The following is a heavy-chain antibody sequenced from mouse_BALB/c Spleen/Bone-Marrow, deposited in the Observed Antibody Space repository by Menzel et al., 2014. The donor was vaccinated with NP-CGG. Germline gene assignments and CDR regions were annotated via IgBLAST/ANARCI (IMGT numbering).Heavy chain of an antibody. V-gene: IGHV1-5*01. CDR3: ERGLRWCFDV. J-gene: IGHJ1*01. CDR1: GYSFTSYW. Sequence: VQLQQPGTVLARPGASVKMSCKASGYSFTSYWMHWVKERPGQGLEWIGAIYPGNSDTSYNQKFKGKAKLTAVTSASTAYMELSSLTNEDYSVYYGERGLRWCFDVWGAGTTVTVSS. D-gene: IGHD1-1*01. CDR2: IYPGNSDT.